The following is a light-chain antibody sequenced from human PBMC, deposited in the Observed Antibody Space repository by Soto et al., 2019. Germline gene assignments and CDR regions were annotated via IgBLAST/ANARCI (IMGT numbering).Light chain of an antibody. CDR3: QQHYSRYT. CDR1: QSVLYRSNNKNF. Sequence: DIVMTQSPDSLAVSLGERATINCKSSQSVLYRSNNKNFLAWYQQRPGQPPKLLVSWASTRESGIPDRFSGSGSGTAFTLTISRLQDEDVEIYYCQQHYSRYTFGQGTKVE. J-gene: IGKJ2*01. CDR2: WAS. V-gene: IGKV4-1*01.